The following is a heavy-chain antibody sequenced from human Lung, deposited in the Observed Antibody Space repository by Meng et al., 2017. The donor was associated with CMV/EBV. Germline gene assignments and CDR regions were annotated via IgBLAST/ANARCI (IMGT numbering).Heavy chain of an antibody. CDR3: ARARFDGGMDV. D-gene: IGHD5-24*01. J-gene: IGHJ6*02. CDR1: GFTFSSFA. CDR2: VSYDGTKT. V-gene: IGHV3-30*04. Sequence: GGSLRLXFAASGFTFSSFAIHWVRQAPGKGRDWVAVVSYDGTKTYYSDSVKGRFTLSRDNSKNTMYMEMSSLGYEDTAMYYCARARFDGGMDVWGQGATVTVSS.